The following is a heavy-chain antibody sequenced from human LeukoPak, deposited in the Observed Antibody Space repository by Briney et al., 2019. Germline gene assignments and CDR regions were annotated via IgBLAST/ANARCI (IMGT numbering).Heavy chain of an antibody. CDR1: GFTFSDHY. Sequence: GGSLRLSCAASGFTFSDHYMDWVRKAPGKGLEWVGRIRNKPNGYTTEYAASVKGRFTISRDDSRDSLYLQMNSLKTEDTAVYYCARTPRAGMVGYWGQGTLVTVSS. CDR3: ARTPRAGMVGY. V-gene: IGHV3-72*01. J-gene: IGHJ4*02. CDR2: IRNKPNGYTT. D-gene: IGHD2-15*01.